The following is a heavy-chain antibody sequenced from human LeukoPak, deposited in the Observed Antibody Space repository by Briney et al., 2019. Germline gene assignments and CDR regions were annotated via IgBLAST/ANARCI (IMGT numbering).Heavy chain of an antibody. CDR1: GFTVSSNY. D-gene: IGHD3/OR15-3a*01. V-gene: IGHV3-53*01. CDR3: ARGDWVYYFDY. Sequence: GGSLRLSCAASGFTVSSNYMSWVRQAPGKGLEWVSVIYSGGSTYYADSVKGRFTISRDNSKNTLYLQMNSLRAEDTAVYYCARGDWVYYFDYWGQGTLVTVSS. J-gene: IGHJ4*02. CDR2: IYSGGST.